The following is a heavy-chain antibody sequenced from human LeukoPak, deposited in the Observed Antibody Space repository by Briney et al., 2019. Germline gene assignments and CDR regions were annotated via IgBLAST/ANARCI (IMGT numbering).Heavy chain of an antibody. V-gene: IGHV4-34*01. D-gene: IGHD3-22*01. Sequence: SETRSLTCAVYGRSFSGYYWSWIRQPPGKGLEWIGEINHSGSTNYNPSLKSRVTISVDTSKNQFSLKLSSVTAADTAVYYCASTPYYYDSSGYADDYWGQGTLVTVSS. J-gene: IGHJ4*02. CDR1: GRSFSGYY. CDR3: ASTPYYYDSSGYADDY. CDR2: INHSGST.